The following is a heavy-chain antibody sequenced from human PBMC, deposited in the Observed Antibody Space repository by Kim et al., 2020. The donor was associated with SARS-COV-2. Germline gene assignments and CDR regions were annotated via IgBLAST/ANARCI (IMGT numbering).Heavy chain of an antibody. CDR3: ANRGF. J-gene: IGHJ4*02. CDR2: IYSGGDT. D-gene: IGHD3-10*01. V-gene: IGHV3-53*01. Sequence: SIIYSGGDTSYTDSVKGRFTISGDNSKNTLFLQMNNLRVEDTAFYYCANRGFWGQGTLVTVSS.